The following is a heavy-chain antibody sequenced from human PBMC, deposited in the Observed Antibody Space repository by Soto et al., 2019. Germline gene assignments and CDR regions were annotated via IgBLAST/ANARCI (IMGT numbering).Heavy chain of an antibody. D-gene: IGHD5-12*01. CDR1: GGSISSSSYY. J-gene: IGHJ4*02. V-gene: IGHV4-39*01. Sequence: LQLQESGPGLVKPSETLSLTCTVSGGSISSSSYYWGWIRQPPGKGMEWIETIYYSGSTYYNPSLKSRVTISVDTSKNQFSLKLSSVTAADTAVYYCARHSGYGPQIDYWGQGTLVTVSS. CDR3: ARHSGYGPQIDY. CDR2: IYYSGST.